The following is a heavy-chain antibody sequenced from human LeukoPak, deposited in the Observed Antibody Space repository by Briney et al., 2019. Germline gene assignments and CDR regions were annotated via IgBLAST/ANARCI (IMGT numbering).Heavy chain of an antibody. CDR2: ISSSGSTI. CDR3: AELGITITGGV. V-gene: IGHV3-48*03. D-gene: IGHD3-10*01. Sequence: GGSLRLSCAASGFTFSSYEMNWVRQAPGKGLEWVSYISSSGSTIYYADSVKGRFHISRDNAKNSLYLNMNTLRAEDSAVVQCAELGITITGGVCGKGATFTMSS. CDR1: GFTFSSYE. J-gene: IGHJ6*04.